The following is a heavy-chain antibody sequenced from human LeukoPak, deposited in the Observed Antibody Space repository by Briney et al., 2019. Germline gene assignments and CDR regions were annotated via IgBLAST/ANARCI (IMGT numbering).Heavy chain of an antibody. J-gene: IGHJ4*02. D-gene: IGHD2-15*01. CDR1: GVSISSYD. CDR3: ASSREGYCSGGSCHPLNY. CDR2: ICYSGST. V-gene: IGHV4-59*01. Sequence: SETLSLTCAVSGVSISSYDLSWVRQPPGKGLEWIGYICYSGSTNYNPSLQSRVTISVDTSKNQFYLKLRSVTAADTAVYYCASSREGYCSGGSCHPLNYWGQGTLVTVSS.